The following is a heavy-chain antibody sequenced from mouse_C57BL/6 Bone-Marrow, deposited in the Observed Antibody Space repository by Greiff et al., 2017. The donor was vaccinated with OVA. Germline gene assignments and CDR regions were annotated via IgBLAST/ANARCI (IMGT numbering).Heavy chain of an antibody. CDR3: ARPYDYDRDYYAMDY. D-gene: IGHD2-4*01. Sequence: VQLQQPGAELVKPGASVKLSCKASGYTFTSYWMHWAKQRPGQGLEWIGMIHPNSGSTNYNEKFKSKATLTVDKSSSTAYMQLSSLTSEDSAVYYCARPYDYDRDYYAMDYWGQGTSVTVSS. J-gene: IGHJ4*01. CDR2: IHPNSGST. CDR1: GYTFTSYW. V-gene: IGHV1-64*01.